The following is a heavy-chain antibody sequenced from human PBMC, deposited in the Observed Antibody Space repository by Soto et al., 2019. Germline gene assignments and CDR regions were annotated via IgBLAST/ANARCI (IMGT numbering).Heavy chain of an antibody. CDR1: GGSISSSSYY. Sequence: SETLSLTCTVSGGSISSSSYYWGWIRQPPGKGLEWIGSIYYSGSTYYNPSLKSRVTISVDTSKNQFSLKLSSVTAADTAVYYCARRMWYFDYWGQGTLVTVSS. V-gene: IGHV4-39*01. CDR3: ARRMWYFDY. CDR2: IYYSGST. D-gene: IGHD2-21*01. J-gene: IGHJ4*02.